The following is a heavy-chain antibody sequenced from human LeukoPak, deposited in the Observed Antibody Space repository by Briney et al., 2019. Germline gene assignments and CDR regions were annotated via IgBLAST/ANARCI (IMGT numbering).Heavy chain of an antibody. J-gene: IGHJ4*02. CDR2: ISGSDGST. Sequence: GGSLRLSCAASGFTFSSYWMSWVRQAPGKGLEWVSGISGSDGSTNYADSVKGRFTISRENSKNTLYLQMNSLRAEDTAVYYCAKDSAKKYDDYWGQGTLVTVSS. V-gene: IGHV3-23*01. CDR3: AKDSAKKYDDY. CDR1: GFTFSSYW. D-gene: IGHD2/OR15-2a*01.